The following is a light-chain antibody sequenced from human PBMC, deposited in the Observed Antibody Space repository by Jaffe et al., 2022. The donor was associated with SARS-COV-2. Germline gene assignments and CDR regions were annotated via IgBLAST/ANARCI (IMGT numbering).Light chain of an antibody. V-gene: IGKV3-11*01. CDR2: DTS. CDR3: QQRYAWPPLT. J-gene: IGKJ4*01. CDR1: QSVQSY. Sequence: EVVLTQSPATLSLSPGETATLSCRASQSVQSYLAWYQQKPGRTPRLLIYDTSVRATGVPARFSGSGSGTDFTLTISSLEPEDFAVYYCQQRYAWPPLTFGGGTKVEVK.